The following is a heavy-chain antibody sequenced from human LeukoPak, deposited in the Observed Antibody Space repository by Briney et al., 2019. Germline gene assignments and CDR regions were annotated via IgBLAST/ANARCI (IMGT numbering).Heavy chain of an antibody. V-gene: IGHV4-38-2*02. CDR1: GYSISSGYY. CDR3: AREEYYDFWSGYYRWYNWFDP. CDR2: IYHSGST. Sequence: PSETLSLTCTVSGYSISSGYYWGWIRRPPGKGLEWIGSIYHSGSTYYNPSLKSRVTISVDTSKNQFSLKLSSVTAADTAVYYCAREEYYDFWSGYYRWYNWFDPWGQGTLVTVSS. J-gene: IGHJ5*02. D-gene: IGHD3-3*01.